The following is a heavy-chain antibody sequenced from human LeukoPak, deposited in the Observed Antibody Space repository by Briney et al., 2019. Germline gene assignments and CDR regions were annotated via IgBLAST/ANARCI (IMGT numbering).Heavy chain of an antibody. CDR2: IYSGGST. V-gene: IGHV3-66*01. Sequence: PGGSLRLSCAASGFTVSSNYMSWVRQAPGKGLEWVSVIYSGGSTYYADSVKGRFTISRDNSKNTVYLQINSLRADDTAVFYCAKVPLRTGLKYFDYWGQGTLVTVSS. J-gene: IGHJ4*02. D-gene: IGHD3/OR15-3a*01. CDR3: AKVPLRTGLKYFDY. CDR1: GFTVSSNY.